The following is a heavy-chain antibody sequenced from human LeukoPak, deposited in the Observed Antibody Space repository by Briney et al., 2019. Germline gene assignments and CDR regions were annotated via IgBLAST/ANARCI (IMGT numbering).Heavy chain of an antibody. CDR3: ASIYSSGYYPIGY. CDR2: IYYSGST. CDR1: GGSISSYY. J-gene: IGHJ4*02. D-gene: IGHD6-19*01. Sequence: SETLSLTCTVSGGSISSYYWSWIRQPPGKGLEWIGYIYYSGSTNYNPSLKNRVTIYLDTSKSQFSLKLRSVTAADTAVYYCASIYSSGYYPIGYWGQGTLVTVSS. V-gene: IGHV4-59*01.